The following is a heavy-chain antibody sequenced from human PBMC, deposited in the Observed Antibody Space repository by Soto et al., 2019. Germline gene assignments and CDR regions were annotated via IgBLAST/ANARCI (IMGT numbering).Heavy chain of an antibody. CDR3: ATDGGSSSWYFGHYGMDV. J-gene: IGHJ6*02. D-gene: IGHD6-13*01. Sequence: ASVKVSCKVSGYTLTELSMHWVRQAPGKGLEWMGGFDPEDGETIYAQKFQGRVTMTEDTPTDTAYMELSSLRSEDTAVYYCATDGGSSSWYFGHYGMDVWGQGTTVTVSS. V-gene: IGHV1-24*01. CDR2: FDPEDGET. CDR1: GYTLTELS.